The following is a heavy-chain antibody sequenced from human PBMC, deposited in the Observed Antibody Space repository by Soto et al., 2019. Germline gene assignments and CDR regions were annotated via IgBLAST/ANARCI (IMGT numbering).Heavy chain of an antibody. J-gene: IGHJ5*02. CDR2: ISSSSSTI. V-gene: IGHV3-48*01. CDR3: AKEPLAVVAATDCFDP. CDR1: GFTFSSYS. D-gene: IGHD2-15*01. Sequence: PGGSLRLSCAASGFTFSSYSMNWVRQAPGKVLEWVSYISSSSSTIYYADSVKGRFTISRDNSNNTLYLQMNSLRAEDTALYYCAKEPLAVVAATDCFDPWGQGTLVNFSS.